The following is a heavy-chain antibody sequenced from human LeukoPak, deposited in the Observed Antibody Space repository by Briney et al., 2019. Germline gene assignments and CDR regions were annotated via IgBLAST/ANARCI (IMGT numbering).Heavy chain of an antibody. J-gene: IGHJ4*02. CDR2: IKHDGSEK. CDR3: ARMRGSSTRSFDY. D-gene: IGHD6-6*01. Sequence: GGSLRLSCAASGFTFSSYSMNWVRQAPGKGLEWVANIKHDGSEKYYVDSVKGRFTISRDNAKNSLYLQMNSLRAEDTAVYYCARMRGSSTRSFDYWGQGTLVIVSS. CDR1: GFTFSSYS. V-gene: IGHV3-7*01.